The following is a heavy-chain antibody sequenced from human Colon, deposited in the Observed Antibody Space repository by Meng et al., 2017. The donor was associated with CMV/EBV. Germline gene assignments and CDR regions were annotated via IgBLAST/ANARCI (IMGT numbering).Heavy chain of an antibody. CDR1: GGSVSSTIYY. J-gene: IGHJ4*02. Sequence: SETLSLTCNVSGGSVSSTIYYWNWLRQPPGKGLEWIGYVDYSGSTKYNPSLKSRVTISVDTSKNQFSLRLSSVTAADTAMYYCARGGRCSWSGGSCLDYWGQGALVTVSS. D-gene: IGHD2-15*01. CDR2: VDYSGST. V-gene: IGHV4-61*01. CDR3: ARGGRCSWSGGSCLDY.